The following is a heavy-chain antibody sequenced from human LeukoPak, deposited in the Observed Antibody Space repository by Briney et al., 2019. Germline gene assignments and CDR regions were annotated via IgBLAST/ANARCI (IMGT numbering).Heavy chain of an antibody. D-gene: IGHD3-10*01. CDR3: ARGYYGSGSYLDYYYYMDV. V-gene: IGHV1-69*02. CDR2: IIPILGIA. Sequence: SVKVSCKASGGTFSSYTISWVRQAPGQGLEWMGRIIPILGIANYAQKFQGRVTITADKSTSTAYMELSSLRSEDTAVYYCARGYYGSGSYLDYYYYMDVWGKGTTVTASS. CDR1: GGTFSSYT. J-gene: IGHJ6*03.